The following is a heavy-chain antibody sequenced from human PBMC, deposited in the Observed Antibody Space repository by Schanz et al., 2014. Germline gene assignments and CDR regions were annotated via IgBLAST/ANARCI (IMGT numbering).Heavy chain of an antibody. J-gene: IGHJ4*02. CDR2: IYYSGST. V-gene: IGHV4-39*01. Sequence: QLQMQESGPGLVKPSETLSLTCSVSGDSISSTSYYWGWIRQPPGKGLEWIGSIYYSGSTYYNASLKSGFTISVDPSKNHSSLKLNSVTAADSAVYYCARLWGGWRIPDYWGQGTLVTVSS. CDR3: ARLWGGWRIPDY. CDR1: GDSISSTSYY. D-gene: IGHD6-19*01.